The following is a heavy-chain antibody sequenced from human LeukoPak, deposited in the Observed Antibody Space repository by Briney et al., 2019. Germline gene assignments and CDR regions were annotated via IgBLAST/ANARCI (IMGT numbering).Heavy chain of an antibody. J-gene: IGHJ3*02. CDR3: ARDQTVTTDAFDI. V-gene: IGHV3-66*01. D-gene: IGHD4-17*01. Sequence: GGSLRLSCAASGFTVSNNYMSWVRQAPGKGLEWVSVIYSGGSTYYADSVKGRFTISRDNSKNTLYLQMNSLRAEDTAVYYCARDQTVTTDAFDIWGQGTMVTVSS. CDR1: GFTVSNNY. CDR2: IYSGGST.